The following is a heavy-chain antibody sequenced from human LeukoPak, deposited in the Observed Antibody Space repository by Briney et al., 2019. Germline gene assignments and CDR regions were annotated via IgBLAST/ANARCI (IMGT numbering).Heavy chain of an antibody. CDR1: GYTFTSYG. Sequence: ASVKVSCKASGYTFTSYGINWVRQATGQGLEWMGWMNPNSGNTGYAQKFQGRVTMTRNTSISTAYMELSSLRSEDTAVYYCARRPPYYDFWSGYYDDYWGQGTLVTVSS. CDR2: MNPNSGNT. V-gene: IGHV1-8*01. D-gene: IGHD3-3*01. J-gene: IGHJ4*02. CDR3: ARRPPYYDFWSGYYDDY.